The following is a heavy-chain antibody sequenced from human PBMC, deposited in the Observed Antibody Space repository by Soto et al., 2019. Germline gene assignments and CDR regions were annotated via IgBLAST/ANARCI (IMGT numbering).Heavy chain of an antibody. Sequence: EVQLVESGGGLIQPGGSLRLSCAASGFNFIRKYMIWVRQAPGKGLEWVSILYSGGTTYYADSVKGRFTISRDTSENTLYLQMNSLRAEDTAVYYCATDHQWLGDYYYGMDVWGQGTTVTVSS. CDR1: GFNFIRKY. V-gene: IGHV3-53*01. D-gene: IGHD6-19*01. CDR2: LYSGGTT. CDR3: ATDHQWLGDYYYGMDV. J-gene: IGHJ6*02.